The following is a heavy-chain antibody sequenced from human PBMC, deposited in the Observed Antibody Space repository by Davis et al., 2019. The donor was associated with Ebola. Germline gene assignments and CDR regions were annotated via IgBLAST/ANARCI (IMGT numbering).Heavy chain of an antibody. CDR2: IWYDGSNK. CDR1: GFTFSSYG. V-gene: IGHV3-33*01. D-gene: IGHD3-10*01. J-gene: IGHJ3*02. Sequence: GESLKISCAASGFTFSSYGMHWVRQAPGKGLEWVAVIWYDGSNKYYADSVKGRFTISRDNSKNSLYLQMNSLRAEDTAEYYCASVLLWFGELLSHDAFDIWGQGTMVTVSS. CDR3: ASVLLWFGELLSHDAFDI.